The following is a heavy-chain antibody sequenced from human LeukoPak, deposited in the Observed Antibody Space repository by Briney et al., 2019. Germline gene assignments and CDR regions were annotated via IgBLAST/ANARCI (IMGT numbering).Heavy chain of an antibody. CDR3: ARQSRIWGSYRYTFDY. CDR2: INHSRST. D-gene: IGHD3-16*02. Sequence: PSETLSLTCGVDGGSFSGYYWSWIRQTPGKGLEWIGEINHSRSTNYNPSLKSRVTISVDTSKNQFSLKLSSVTAADTAVYYCARQSRIWGSYRYTFDYWGQGTLVTVSS. J-gene: IGHJ4*02. V-gene: IGHV4-34*01. CDR1: GGSFSGYY.